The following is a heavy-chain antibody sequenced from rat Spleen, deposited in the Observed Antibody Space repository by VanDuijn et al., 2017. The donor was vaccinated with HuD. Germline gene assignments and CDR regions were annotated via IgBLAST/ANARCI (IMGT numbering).Heavy chain of an antibody. D-gene: IGHD1-11*01. CDR2: MWAGGGT. J-gene: IGHJ2*01. CDR1: GFSLTSYN. Sequence: QVQLKESGPGLVQPSQTLSLTCTVAGFSLTSYNVDWVRQPPGKGLVWMGAMWAGGGTNYNLAVQSRLSISRDTSKSQIYLKMNSVQTEDTATYICGRADVAGLSTEGSWGQGIMVTVSS. V-gene: IGHV2-41*01. CDR3: GRADVAGLSTEGS.